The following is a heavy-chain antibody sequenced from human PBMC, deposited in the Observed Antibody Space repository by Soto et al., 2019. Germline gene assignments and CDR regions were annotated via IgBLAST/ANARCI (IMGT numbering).Heavy chain of an antibody. CDR1: GYSDTTYA. V-gene: IGHV1-3*01. D-gene: IGHD3-3*01. Sequence: QVHLVQSGAEVKKPGASVKISCKASGYSDTTYAIHWVRHAPGQRLEWMGWINVGTGDTKSSEIFQGRVTITRDTSAKTAYMELSSLMSGDTAIYYCARGAYDFWSGYQQFDSWGQGSQVTVSS. J-gene: IGHJ4*02. CDR2: INVGTGDT. CDR3: ARGAYDFWSGYQQFDS.